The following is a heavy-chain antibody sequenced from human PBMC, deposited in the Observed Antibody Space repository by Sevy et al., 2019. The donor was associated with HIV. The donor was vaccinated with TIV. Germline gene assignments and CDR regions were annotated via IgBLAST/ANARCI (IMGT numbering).Heavy chain of an antibody. CDR2: MSYNGNKK. Sequence: GGSLRLSCAASGFSFGRSPMHWVRQAPGKGLEWVAVMSYNGNKKYYGDSVKGRFTISRDDAKYTLYLQMNSLRGEDTAVYYSWGGGVLIGGVIVRYGMDVWGQGTTVTVSS. J-gene: IGHJ6*02. CDR1: GFSFGRSP. D-gene: IGHD3-16*02. V-gene: IGHV3-30*04. CDR3: WGGGVLIGGVIVRYGMDV.